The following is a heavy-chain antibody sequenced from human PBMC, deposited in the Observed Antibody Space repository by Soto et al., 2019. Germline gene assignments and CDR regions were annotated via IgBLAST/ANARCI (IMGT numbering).Heavy chain of an antibody. J-gene: IGHJ4*02. CDR2: MHTSGST. CDR3: VRASMPKAHFDS. CDR1: GGSIRGYY. V-gene: IGHV4-4*07. Sequence: SDTLSLTCTVSGGSIRGYYWSWIRQSAGMGLEWIGRMHTSGSTNYNPSLKSRVTFSVDMSKNQISLKLTSVTAADTALYYCVRASMPKAHFDSWGQGTLVTVSS. D-gene: IGHD2-2*01.